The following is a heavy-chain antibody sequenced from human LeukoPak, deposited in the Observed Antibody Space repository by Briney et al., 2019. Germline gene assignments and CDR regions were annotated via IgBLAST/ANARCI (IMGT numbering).Heavy chain of an antibody. J-gene: IGHJ1*01. CDR2: IKSDGST. Sequence: GGSLRLSCAASGFTFSSYWMHWVRQAPGKGLVWVSRIKSDGSTNYAYSVKGRSTISRDNAKNTVSLQMNSLRAEDTGVYYCARAPSEIGGYYPEYFRHWGQGTLVTVSS. CDR3: ARAPSEIGGYYPEYFRH. D-gene: IGHD3-22*01. V-gene: IGHV3-74*01. CDR1: GFTFSSYW.